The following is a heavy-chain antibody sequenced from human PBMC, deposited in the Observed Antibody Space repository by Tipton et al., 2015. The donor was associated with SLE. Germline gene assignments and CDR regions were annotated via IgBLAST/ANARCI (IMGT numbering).Heavy chain of an antibody. CDR2: INHSGST. V-gene: IGHV4-34*01. D-gene: IGHD5-18*01. CDR1: GGSFSGYY. Sequence: GLVKPSETLSLTCAVYGGSFSGYYWSWIRQPPGKGLEWLGEINHSGSTNYNPYLKSRVTISVDTSKNQFSMKLDSVTAADTAVYYCARGHTAIVGSLYYYSIGLWPLGSTVTVSS. J-gene: IGHJ6*02. CDR3: ARGHTAIVGSLYYYSIGL.